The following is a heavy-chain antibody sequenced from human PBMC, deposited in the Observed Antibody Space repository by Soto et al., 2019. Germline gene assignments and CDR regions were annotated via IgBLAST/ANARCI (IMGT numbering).Heavy chain of an antibody. J-gene: IGHJ6*02. CDR3: VKDRDSNSWPSRDV. V-gene: IGHV1-18*01. CDR2: ISPKSGSI. Sequence: ASVKVSCKTSGYTFTRNGISWVRQAPGQGLEWMGWISPKSGSIKYAQKFQGRVIMTTDTSTSTAYMELRSLRSDGTAVYYCVKDRDSNSWPSRDVWGPGTTVTVSS. CDR1: GYTFTRNG. D-gene: IGHD3-22*01.